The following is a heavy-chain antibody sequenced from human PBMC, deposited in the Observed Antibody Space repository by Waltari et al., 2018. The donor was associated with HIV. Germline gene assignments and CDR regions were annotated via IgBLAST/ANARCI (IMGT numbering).Heavy chain of an antibody. CDR3: ARGSGYYYFDY. J-gene: IGHJ4*02. V-gene: IGHV3-74*01. Sequence: EVQLVESGGGLVQPGGPLSLSWAASGFTSSSYWIHWVRQVPGKGLEWILGMSTDGNSVRSADSVKGRFTISRDNTKNTLYLQMNSLRVEDTAVYYCARGSGYYYFDYWGQGTRVTVSS. CDR2: MSTDGNSV. CDR1: GFTSSSYW. D-gene: IGHD3-22*01.